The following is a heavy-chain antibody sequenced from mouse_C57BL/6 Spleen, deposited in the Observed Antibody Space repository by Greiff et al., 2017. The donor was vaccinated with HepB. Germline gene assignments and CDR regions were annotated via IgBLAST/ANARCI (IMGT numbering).Heavy chain of an antibody. CDR3: ARGWLRKFAFAY. V-gene: IGHV3-1*01. D-gene: IGHD2-2*01. CDR2: ISYSGST. J-gene: IGHJ3*01. CDR1: GYSITSGYD. Sequence: VQLKESGPGMVKPSQSLSLTCTVTGYSITSGYDWHWIRHFPGNKLEWMGYISYSGSTNYNPSLKSRISITHDTSKNHFFLKLNSVTTEDTATYYCARGWLRKFAFAYWGQGTLVTVSA.